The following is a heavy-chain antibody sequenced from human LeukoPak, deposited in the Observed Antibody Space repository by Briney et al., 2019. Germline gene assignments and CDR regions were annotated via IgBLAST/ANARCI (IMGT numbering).Heavy chain of an antibody. J-gene: IGHJ6*03. Sequence: GGSLRLSCAASGFTFSSYWMSWVRQAPGKGLEWVGRIKSKTDGGTTDYAAPVKGRFTISRDDSKNTLYLQMNSLKTEDTAVYYCRVSTVTTYYYYYMDVWGKGTTVTVSS. CDR2: IKSKTDGGTT. V-gene: IGHV3-15*01. D-gene: IGHD4-17*01. CDR3: RVSTVTTYYYYYMDV. CDR1: GFTFSSYW.